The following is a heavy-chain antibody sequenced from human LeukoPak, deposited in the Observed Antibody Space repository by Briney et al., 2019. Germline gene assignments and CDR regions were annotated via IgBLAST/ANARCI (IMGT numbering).Heavy chain of an antibody. CDR1: GFTVSSNS. V-gene: IGHV3-66*02. CDR3: ASSSWSRSNWFDH. D-gene: IGHD6-13*01. J-gene: IGHJ5*02. Sequence: PGGSLRLSCAASGFTVSSNSMTWVRQAPGKGLEWVSVIYSGGTTYYADSVKGRFTISRDNSKNTLYLQMNSLRLEDTAVYYCASSSWSRSNWFDHWGQGTLVTVSS. CDR2: IYSGGTT.